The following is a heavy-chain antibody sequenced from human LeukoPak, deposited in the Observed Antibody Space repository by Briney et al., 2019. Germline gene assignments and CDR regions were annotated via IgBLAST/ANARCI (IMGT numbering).Heavy chain of an antibody. V-gene: IGHV3-23*01. CDR3: ARVDSAFGGVIVIPFDY. Sequence: GGSLRLSCAASGFTFSSYAMSWVRQAPGKGLEWVSAISGSGGSTCYADSVKGRFTISRDNSKNTLYLQMNSLRAEDTAVYYCARVDSAFGGVIVIPFDYWGQGTLVTVSS. CDR1: GFTFSSYA. D-gene: IGHD3-16*02. CDR2: ISGSGGST. J-gene: IGHJ4*02.